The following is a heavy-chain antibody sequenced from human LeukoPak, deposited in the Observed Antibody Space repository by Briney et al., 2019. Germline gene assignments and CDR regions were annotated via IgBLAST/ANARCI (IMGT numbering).Heavy chain of an antibody. D-gene: IGHD3-22*01. J-gene: IGHJ6*02. CDR1: GYTFTGYY. V-gene: IGHV1-2*02. CDR2: INPNSGGT. Sequence: ASVKVSCKASGYTFTGYYMHWVRQAPGQGLEWVGWINPNSGGTNYAQKFQGRVTMTRDTSISTAYMELSRLRSDDTAVYYCASDYYDSSGYYGEDVWGQGTTVTVSS. CDR3: ASDYYDSSGYYGEDV.